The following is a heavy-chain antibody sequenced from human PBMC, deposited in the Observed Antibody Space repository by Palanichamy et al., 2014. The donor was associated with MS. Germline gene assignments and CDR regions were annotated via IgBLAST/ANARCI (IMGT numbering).Heavy chain of an antibody. CDR1: GFTFSIYW. CDR3: VPTAAYSSGWYADY. V-gene: IGHV3-7*03. Sequence: EVQLVESGGGLVQPGGSLRLSCGASGFTFSIYWMSWVRHTPGKGLEWVANITPDGSEEFYVDSVKGRFSTSRDNAKNSLYLQLNSLRAEDTAIYYCVPTAAYSSGWYADYWGQGILVTVSS. D-gene: IGHD6-19*01. CDR2: ITPDGSEE. J-gene: IGHJ4*02.